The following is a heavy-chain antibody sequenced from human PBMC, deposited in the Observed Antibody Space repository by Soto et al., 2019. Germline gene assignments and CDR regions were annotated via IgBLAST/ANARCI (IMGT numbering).Heavy chain of an antibody. Sequence: QVQLQESGPGLVKPSETLSLTCTVSGGSISSYYWSWIRQPPGKGLEWIGYIYYSGSTNYNPSLKSRVTISVVTSKNQSSLKLSSVTAADTAVYYSARQGPYGMDVWGQGTTVTVSS. CDR1: GGSISSYY. CDR2: IYYSGST. CDR3: ARQGPYGMDV. V-gene: IGHV4-59*08. J-gene: IGHJ6*02.